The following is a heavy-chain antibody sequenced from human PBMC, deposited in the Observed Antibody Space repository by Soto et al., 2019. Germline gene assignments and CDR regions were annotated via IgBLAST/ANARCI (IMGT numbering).Heavy chain of an antibody. V-gene: IGHV1-18*01. J-gene: IGHJ6*02. D-gene: IGHD6-25*01. CDR2: ITTYNGNT. Sequence: QVQLVQSGVEVREPGASVKVSCKAVRYIFTNYGVSWVRQAPGQGLEWMGWITTYNGNTEYAQKFQGRVTMTTDASTSTAYMELGGLRSDDTGIYYCARALSGYGMDVWGQGTTVTVSS. CDR3: ARALSGYGMDV. CDR1: RYIFTNYG.